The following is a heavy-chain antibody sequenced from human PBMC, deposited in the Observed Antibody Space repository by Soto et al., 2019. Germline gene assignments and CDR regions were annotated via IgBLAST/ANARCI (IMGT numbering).Heavy chain of an antibody. V-gene: IGHV4-59*01. CDR1: GGSISSYY. Sequence: NPSETLSLTCTVSGGSISSYYWSWIRQPPEKGLEWIGYIYYTGSTNYNPSLKSRVTISADTSKNQFSLKLSSVTAADTAVYYCARAPIAAAPFDYWGQGTLVTVSS. CDR2: IYYTGST. J-gene: IGHJ4*02. D-gene: IGHD6-13*01. CDR3: ARAPIAAAPFDY.